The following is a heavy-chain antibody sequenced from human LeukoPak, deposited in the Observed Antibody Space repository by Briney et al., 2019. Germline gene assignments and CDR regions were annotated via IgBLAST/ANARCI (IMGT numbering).Heavy chain of an antibody. CDR2: IYPGDSDT. CDR1: GYTFTNDW. Sequence: GESLKISCKGSGYTFTNDWIGWVRQMPGKGLEWMGIIYPGDSDTRYSPSFQGQVTISADKSISTAYLQWSGLKASDTAMYYCARQGSPDFDCWGQGTLVTVSS. D-gene: IGHD1-26*01. V-gene: IGHV5-51*01. J-gene: IGHJ4*02. CDR3: ARQGSPDFDC.